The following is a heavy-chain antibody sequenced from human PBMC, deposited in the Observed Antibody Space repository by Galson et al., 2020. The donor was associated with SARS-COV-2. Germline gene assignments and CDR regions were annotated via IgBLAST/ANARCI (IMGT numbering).Heavy chain of an antibody. V-gene: IGHV3-74*01. CDR3: ARVQSVGATPDFDY. J-gene: IGHJ4*02. CDR1: GFTFSSYW. D-gene: IGHD1-26*01. Sequence: GGSLRLSCAASGFTFSSYWMHWVRQAPGKGLVWVSRINSDGSSTSYADSVKGRFTISRDNAKNTLYLQMNSLRAEDTAVYYCARVQSVGATPDFDYWGQGTLVTVSS. CDR2: INSDGSST.